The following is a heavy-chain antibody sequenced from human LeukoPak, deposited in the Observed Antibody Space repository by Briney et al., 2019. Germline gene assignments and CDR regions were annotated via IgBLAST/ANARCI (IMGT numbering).Heavy chain of an antibody. D-gene: IGHD3-22*01. CDR3: ARADSGGYYVAYWY. V-gene: IGHV1-18*04. Sequence: ASVKVSCKASGYTFTGYGINWVRQAPGQGLEWLGWISAYKGSTKYPQMFQGRVTVTTDTSTSTAYMELRSLRSDDTAVYYCARADSGGYYVAYWYWGQGTLVTVSS. CDR1: GYTFTGYG. J-gene: IGHJ4*02. CDR2: ISAYKGST.